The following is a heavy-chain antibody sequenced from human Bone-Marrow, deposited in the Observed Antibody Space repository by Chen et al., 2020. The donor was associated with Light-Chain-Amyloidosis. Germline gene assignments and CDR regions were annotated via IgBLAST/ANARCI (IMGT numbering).Heavy chain of an antibody. CDR3: ARRRDGYNFDY. CDR2: IYPDDSDA. Sequence: SGPEVKKPGESLKISCKGSGYTFPNYWIGWVRQMPGKGLEWMGVIYPDDSDARYSPSFEGQVTISADKSITTAYLXXRXLKASDTAMYYCARRRDGYNFDYWGQGTLVTVSS. J-gene: IGHJ4*02. D-gene: IGHD5-12*01. CDR1: GYTFPNYW. V-gene: IGHV5-51*01.